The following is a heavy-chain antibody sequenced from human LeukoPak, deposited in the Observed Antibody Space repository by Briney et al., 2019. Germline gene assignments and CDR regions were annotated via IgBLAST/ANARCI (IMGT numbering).Heavy chain of an antibody. CDR2: INQGGSEK. Sequence: GGSLRLSCAPSGFTFSTYWMGWVRQAPGKGLEWLANINQGGSEKYYVDSVKGRFTISRDNAKNSLFLQMNSLRAEDTAVYYCARGGRTGTTLWFDPWGQGTLVTVSS. V-gene: IGHV3-7*01. CDR3: ARGGRTGTTLWFDP. D-gene: IGHD1-7*01. CDR1: GFTFSTYW. J-gene: IGHJ5*02.